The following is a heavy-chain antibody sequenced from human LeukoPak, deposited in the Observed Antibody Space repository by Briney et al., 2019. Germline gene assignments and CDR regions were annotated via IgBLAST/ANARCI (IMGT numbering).Heavy chain of an antibody. D-gene: IGHD7-27*01. Sequence: SETLSLTCTVSGGSISSGDYYWSWIRQPPGKGLEWIGYIYYSGSTYYNPSLKSRVTISVDTSKNQFSLKLSSVTAADTAVHYCARQVGPLGAFDIWGQGTMVTVSS. CDR1: GGSISSGDYY. CDR3: ARQVGPLGAFDI. V-gene: IGHV4-30-4*08. CDR2: IYYSGST. J-gene: IGHJ3*02.